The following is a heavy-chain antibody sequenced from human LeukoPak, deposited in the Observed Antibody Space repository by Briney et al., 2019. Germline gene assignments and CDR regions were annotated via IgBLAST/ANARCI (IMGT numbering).Heavy chain of an antibody. V-gene: IGHV1-46*01. CDR1: GYTFTSYY. J-gene: IGHJ4*02. CDR2: INPSGGST. D-gene: IGHD1-26*01. CDR3: ARDQGWELLMGGSYYFDY. Sequence: ASVKVSCKASGYTFTSYYMHWVRQAPGQGLEWMGIINPSGGSTSYAQKFQGRVTMTRGTSTSTVYMELSSLRSEDTAVYYCARDQGWELLMGGSYYFDYWGRGTLVTVSS.